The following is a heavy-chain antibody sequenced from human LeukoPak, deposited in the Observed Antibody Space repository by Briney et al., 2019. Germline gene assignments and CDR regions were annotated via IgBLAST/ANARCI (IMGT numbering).Heavy chain of an antibody. Sequence: ASVKVSCKASGGTFSSYAISWVRQAPGQGLEWMGGIIPIFGTANYAQKFQGRVTITADKSTSTAYMELSSLRSEDKAVDYCASAGGGDPYYYGSGSYFYYYGMDVWGKGTTVTVSS. CDR3: ASAGGGDPYYYGSGSYFYYYGMDV. CDR1: GGTFSSYA. V-gene: IGHV1-69*06. CDR2: IIPIFGTA. D-gene: IGHD3-10*01. J-gene: IGHJ6*04.